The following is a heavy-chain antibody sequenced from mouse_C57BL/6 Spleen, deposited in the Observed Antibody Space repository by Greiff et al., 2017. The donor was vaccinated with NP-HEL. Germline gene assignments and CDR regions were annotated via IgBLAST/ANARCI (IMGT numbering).Heavy chain of an antibody. CDR1: GFTFSSYG. D-gene: IGHD1-1*01. Sequence: EVKLMESGGDLVKPGGSLKLSCAASGFTFSSYGMSWVRQTPDKRLEWVATISSGGSYTYYPDSVKGRFTISRDNAKNTLYLQMSNLKSEDTAMYYCARHGATVGYYYAMDYWGQGTSVTVSS. CDR2: ISSGGSYT. CDR3: ARHGATVGYYYAMDY. V-gene: IGHV5-6*01. J-gene: IGHJ4*01.